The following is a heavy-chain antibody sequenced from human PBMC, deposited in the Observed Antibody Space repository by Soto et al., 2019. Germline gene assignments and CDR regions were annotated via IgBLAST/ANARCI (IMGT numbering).Heavy chain of an antibody. CDR2: INTSGGST. Sequence: ASVKVSCKASGYTFTSYYMHWVRQAPGQGLERMGIINTSGGSTSYAQKFQGRVTMTRDTSTSTVYMELSSLRSEDTAVYYCSRGKVPNDYCDKRSRAFDIWGQGTMVTVSS. J-gene: IGHJ3*02. CDR1: GYTFTSYY. D-gene: IGHD4-17*01. CDR3: SRGKVPNDYCDKRSRAFDI. V-gene: IGHV1-46*01.